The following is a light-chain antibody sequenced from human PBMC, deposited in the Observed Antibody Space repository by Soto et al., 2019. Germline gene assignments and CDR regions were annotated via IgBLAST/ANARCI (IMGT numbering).Light chain of an antibody. V-gene: IGKV3-11*01. CDR1: QSVSTY. CDR3: QHRSGWPPV. CDR2: DAS. Sequence: DIVLTQSPATLSLSPGERATLSCRASQSVSTYLSWYQQRPGQAPRLLIYDASTRATGIPTRFSGGGSGTDFTLTITSLEPEDFAVYYCQHRSGWPPVFGPGTKVEIK. J-gene: IGKJ3*01.